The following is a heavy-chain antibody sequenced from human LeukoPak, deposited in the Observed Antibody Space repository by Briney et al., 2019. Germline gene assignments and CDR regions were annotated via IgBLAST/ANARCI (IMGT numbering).Heavy chain of an antibody. D-gene: IGHD6-13*01. CDR3: KSSPTSRIDS. J-gene: IGHJ4*02. CDR1: GFTFSTSP. Sequence: GGSLRLSCSASGFTFSTSPMHWVRQAPGKGLEYFSAIGSTGGDTYYADSVKGRFAISRDNSKNTVYLQMSSLRPEDTAIYYCKSSPTSRIDSWGQGTLVTVSS. V-gene: IGHV3-64D*09. CDR2: IGSTGGDT.